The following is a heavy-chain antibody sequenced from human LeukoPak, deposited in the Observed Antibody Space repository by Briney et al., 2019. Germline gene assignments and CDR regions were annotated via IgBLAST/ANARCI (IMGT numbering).Heavy chain of an antibody. V-gene: IGHV1-2*02. J-gene: IGHJ4*02. CDR2: INPNSGGT. D-gene: IGHD3-16*01. CDR3: ARARGPAVVWYFDY. CDR1: GYTFTGYY. Sequence: ASVKVSCKASGYTFTGYYMHWVRQAPGQGLEWMGWINPNSGGTNYAQKFQGRVTMTRDTSTSTFYMELSSLRSEDTAVYYCARARGPAVVWYFDYWGQGTLVTVSS.